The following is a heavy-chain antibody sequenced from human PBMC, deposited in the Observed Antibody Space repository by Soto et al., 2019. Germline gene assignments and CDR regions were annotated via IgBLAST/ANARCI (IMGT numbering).Heavy chain of an antibody. CDR1: GFTFSSYA. D-gene: IGHD6-13*01. CDR2: ISYDGSNK. Sequence: GGSLRLSCAASGFTFSSYAIHWVRQAPGKGLEWVAVISYDGSNKYYADSVKGRFTISRDNSKNTLYLQMNSLRAEDTAVYYCARDSGYSSSWYVYWGQGTLVTVSS. V-gene: IGHV3-30-3*01. J-gene: IGHJ4*02. CDR3: ARDSGYSSSWYVY.